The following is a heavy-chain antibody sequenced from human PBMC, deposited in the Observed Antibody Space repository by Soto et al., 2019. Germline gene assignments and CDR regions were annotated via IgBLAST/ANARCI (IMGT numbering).Heavy chain of an antibody. Sequence: ETPSRTWVVYGGSFSGNYWSWIRQPPGKGLEWIGEINHSGSTNYNPSLKSRVPISVDPSKNQFSLKLSSVTAADTAVYYCASISIAPRPADPPYYYGMDVWGHGTMVTAS. CDR1: GGSFSGNY. J-gene: IGHJ6*02. CDR3: ASISIAPRPADPPYYYGMDV. D-gene: IGHD6-6*01. V-gene: IGHV4-34*01. CDR2: INHSGST.